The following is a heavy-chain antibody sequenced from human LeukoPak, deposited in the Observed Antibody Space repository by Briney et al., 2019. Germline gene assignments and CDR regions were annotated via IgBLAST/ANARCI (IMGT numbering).Heavy chain of an antibody. D-gene: IGHD2-15*01. J-gene: IGHJ3*02. CDR1: GYTFTSNG. Sequence: GASVKVSCKASGYTFTSNGISWVRQVPGQGLEWMGWISAYNGNTNYAQKFQGRVTMTTDTSTSTANMELRSLRSDDTAVYYCARDLDIVVVLGMLFDIWGQGTVVTVSS. CDR2: ISAYNGNT. CDR3: ARDLDIVVVLGMLFDI. V-gene: IGHV1-18*01.